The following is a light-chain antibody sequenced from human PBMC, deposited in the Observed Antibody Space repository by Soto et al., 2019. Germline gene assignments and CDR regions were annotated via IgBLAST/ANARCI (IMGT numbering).Light chain of an antibody. V-gene: IGKV3-15*01. Sequence: EIVMTQSPATLSLSPGERATLSSRASQGVSRNLAWYQQKPGQAPRLLIYGASTRATGIPARFSGSGSGTEFTLTISSLQSEDFAVYYCQQYNNWPPVYTFGQGTKLEIK. CDR1: QGVSRN. CDR3: QQYNNWPPVYT. CDR2: GAS. J-gene: IGKJ2*01.